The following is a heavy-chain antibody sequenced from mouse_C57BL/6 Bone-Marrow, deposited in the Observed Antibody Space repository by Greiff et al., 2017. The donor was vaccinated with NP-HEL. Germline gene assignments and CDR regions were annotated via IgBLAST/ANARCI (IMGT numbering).Heavy chain of an antibody. CDR1: GYTFTDYE. D-gene: IGHD2-3*01. Sequence: VKLQESGAELVRPGASVTLSCKASGYTFTDYEMHWVKQTPVHGLEWIGAIDPETGGTAYNQKFKGKAILTADKSSSTAYMELRSLTSEDSAVYYCTGVGWLLDYWGQGTTLTVSS. J-gene: IGHJ2*01. CDR3: TGVGWLLDY. V-gene: IGHV1-15*01. CDR2: IDPETGGT.